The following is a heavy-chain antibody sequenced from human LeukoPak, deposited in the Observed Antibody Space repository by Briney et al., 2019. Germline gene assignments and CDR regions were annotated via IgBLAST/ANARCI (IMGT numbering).Heavy chain of an antibody. CDR3: ARLWDSRSYYFDY. V-gene: IGHV4-39*01. CDR2: LYYSGST. D-gene: IGHD6-6*01. J-gene: IGHJ4*02. CDR1: GGSISSTSYY. Sequence: SETLSLTCTVSGGSISSTSYYWGWIRQPPGKGLEWFVSLYYSGSTYYNPSLKSRVTLSVDTSQNQFSLRLSSVPAADTAVYYCARLWDSRSYYFDYWGQGTLVTVSS.